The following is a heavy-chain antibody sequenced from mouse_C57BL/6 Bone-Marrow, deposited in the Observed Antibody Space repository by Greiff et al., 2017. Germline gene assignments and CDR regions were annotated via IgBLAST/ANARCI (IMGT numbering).Heavy chain of an antibody. Sequence: EVKLLESGPGLVKPSQSLSLTCSVTGYSITSGYYWYWIRQFPGNKLEWMGYISYDGSNNYNPSLKNRISITRDTSKNQFFLKLNSVTTEDTATYYCARGDYGDRDWYFDVWGTGTTVTVSS. CDR3: ARGDYGDRDWYFDV. V-gene: IGHV3-6*01. CDR2: ISYDGSN. CDR1: GYSITSGYY. J-gene: IGHJ1*03. D-gene: IGHD2-4*01.